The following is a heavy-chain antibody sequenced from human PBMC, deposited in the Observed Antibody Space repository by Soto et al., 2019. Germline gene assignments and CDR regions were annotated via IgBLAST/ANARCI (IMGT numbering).Heavy chain of an antibody. CDR3: AGQAEGYGDRYYFDY. CDR1: GGSFSGYY. Sequence: SETLSLTCAVYGGSFSGYYWSWIRQPPGKGLEWIGEINHSGSTNYNPSLKSRVTISVDTSKNQFSLKLSSVTAADTAVYYCAGQAEGYGDRYYFDYWGQGTLVTVSS. V-gene: IGHV4-34*01. CDR2: INHSGST. J-gene: IGHJ4*02. D-gene: IGHD4-17*01.